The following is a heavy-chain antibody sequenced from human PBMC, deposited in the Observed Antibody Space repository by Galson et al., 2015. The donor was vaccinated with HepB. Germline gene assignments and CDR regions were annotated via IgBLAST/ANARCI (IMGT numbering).Heavy chain of an antibody. Sequence: SLRLSCAASGFTFSSYGMHWVRQAPGKGLKWVAVIWYDGSNKYYADSVKGRFTISRDNSKNTLYLQMNSLRAEDTAVYYCARSVVVPAAIRGDYYYYYGMDVWGQGTTVTVSS. CDR3: ARSVVVPAAIRGDYYYYYGMDV. CDR2: IWYDGSNK. D-gene: IGHD2-2*02. CDR1: GFTFSSYG. V-gene: IGHV3-33*01. J-gene: IGHJ6*02.